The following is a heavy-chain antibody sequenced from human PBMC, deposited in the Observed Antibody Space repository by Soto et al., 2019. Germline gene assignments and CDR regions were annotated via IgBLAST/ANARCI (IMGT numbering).Heavy chain of an antibody. CDR1: GFTFSSYE. V-gene: IGHV3-48*03. CDR3: ARDPMTAYGYDH. J-gene: IGHJ4*02. D-gene: IGHD3-10*01. Sequence: EVQLVESGGGLVQPGGSLRLSCAASGFTFSSYEMNWVRQAPGKGLEWVSYISSSGSTTYYADSVKGRFTISRDNAKNSLYLQMNSLRAEDTAIYFCARDPMTAYGYDHWGQGTLVTVSS. CDR2: ISSSGSTT.